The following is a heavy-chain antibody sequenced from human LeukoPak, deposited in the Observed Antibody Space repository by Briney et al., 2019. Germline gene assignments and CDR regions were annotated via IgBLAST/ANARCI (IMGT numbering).Heavy chain of an antibody. CDR2: IYYGEST. Sequence: SETLSLTCTVSGGSISSGPYYWGWIRQPPGKGLEWIGNIYYGESTYYNPSLKSRVTISIDTSKNQFYLKLSSLTAADTAVYYCARRDDSSGYHKIFDYWGPGTLVTVSS. CDR1: GGSISSGPYY. J-gene: IGHJ4*02. D-gene: IGHD3-22*01. V-gene: IGHV4-39*01. CDR3: ARRDDSSGYHKIFDY.